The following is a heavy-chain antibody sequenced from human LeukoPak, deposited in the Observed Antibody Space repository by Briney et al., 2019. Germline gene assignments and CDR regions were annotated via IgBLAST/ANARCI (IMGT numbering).Heavy chain of an antibody. CDR2: IIPIPGIA. Sequence: SVKVSCKASGGTFSSYAISWVRQAPGQGLEWMGRIIPIPGIANYAQKFQGRVTITADKSTSTAYMELSSLRSEDTAVYYCAASGITMVRGEGYWGQGTLVTVSS. CDR3: AASGITMVRGEGY. J-gene: IGHJ4*02. D-gene: IGHD3-10*01. V-gene: IGHV1-69*04. CDR1: GGTFSSYA.